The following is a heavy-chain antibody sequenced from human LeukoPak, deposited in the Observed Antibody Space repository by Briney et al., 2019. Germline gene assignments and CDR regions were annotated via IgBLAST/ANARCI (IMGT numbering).Heavy chain of an antibody. D-gene: IGHD3-10*01. J-gene: IGHJ4*02. Sequence: GGSLRLSCAASGFTFSTYAMNWVRQAPGKGLEWVSVISDSGGRTYYADSVKGRFTISRDNAKNSLYLQMNSLRAEDTAVYYCARDGTYYYGSGSYQVYANWGQGTLVTVSS. CDR2: ISDSGGRT. V-gene: IGHV3-23*01. CDR1: GFTFSTYA. CDR3: ARDGTYYYGSGSYQVYAN.